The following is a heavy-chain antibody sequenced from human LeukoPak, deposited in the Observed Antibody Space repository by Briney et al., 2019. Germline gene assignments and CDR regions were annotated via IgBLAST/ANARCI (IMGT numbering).Heavy chain of an antibody. CDR2: INHDRSVK. CDR1: GFTFSSYW. V-gene: IGHV3-7*03. Sequence: GGSLRLSCAVSGFTFSSYWMSWVRQAPGKGLEWVANINHDRSVKYYVDSVKGRFTISRDNAKNSLYLQMNSLRAEDTAVYFCARDESYSSDYWGQGTLVTVSS. J-gene: IGHJ4*02. CDR3: ARDESYSSDY. D-gene: IGHD6-13*01.